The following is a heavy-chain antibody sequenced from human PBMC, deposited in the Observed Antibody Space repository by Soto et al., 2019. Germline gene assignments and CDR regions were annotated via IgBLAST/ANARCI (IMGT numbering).Heavy chain of an antibody. V-gene: IGHV3-23*01. J-gene: IGHJ4*02. D-gene: IGHD6-19*01. Sequence: EVQLSESGGGLVQPGGSLRLSCVASGISFSGYAMTWVRQAPGKGLECVSAISGTGDRTFYTESVQGRFTISRDNSKKTLHLEMNSLRVDDTAIYYCARSATGGSYGIGWYVSRWGQGARVTVSS. CDR1: GISFSGYA. CDR2: ISGTGDRT. CDR3: ARSATGGSYGIGWYVSR.